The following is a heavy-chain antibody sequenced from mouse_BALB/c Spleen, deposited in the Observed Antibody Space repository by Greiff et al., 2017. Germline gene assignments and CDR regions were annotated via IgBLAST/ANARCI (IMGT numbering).Heavy chain of an antibody. Sequence: VQLKESGPGLVKPSQSLSLTCSVTGYSITSGYYWNWIRQFPGNKLEWMGYISYDGSNNYNPSLKNRISITRDTSKNQFFLKLNSVTTEDTATYYCARGGGYYDYDVFAYWGQGTLVTVSA. CDR1: GYSITSGYY. V-gene: IGHV3-6*02. CDR2: ISYDGSN. J-gene: IGHJ3*01. CDR3: ARGGGYYDYDVFAY. D-gene: IGHD2-4*01.